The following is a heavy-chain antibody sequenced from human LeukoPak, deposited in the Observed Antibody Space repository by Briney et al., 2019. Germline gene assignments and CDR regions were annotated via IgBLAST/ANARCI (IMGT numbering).Heavy chain of an antibody. CDR3: ARGSLGTTTVDY. CDR1: GFTFSSYA. Sequence: SGGSLRLSCAASGFTFSSYAMHWVRQAPGKGLEWVAVISYDGSNKYYADSVKGRFTISRDNSKNTLYLQMNSLRAEDTAVYYCARGSLGTTTVDYWGQGTLVTVSS. D-gene: IGHD1-26*01. J-gene: IGHJ4*02. CDR2: ISYDGSNK. V-gene: IGHV3-30*04.